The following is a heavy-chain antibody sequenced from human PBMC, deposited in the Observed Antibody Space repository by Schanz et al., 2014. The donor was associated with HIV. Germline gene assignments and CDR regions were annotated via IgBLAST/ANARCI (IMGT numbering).Heavy chain of an antibody. D-gene: IGHD5-12*01. Sequence: QVQLVQSGAEVKKPGASVKVSCKASGYTFTSYGINWVLQAPGQGLEWMGWISAYNGNTNYAQKLQGRVTMTTDTSTSTAYMDLRSLRSDDTAVYYCARGAAEMATMTPWRYWGQGTLVTVSS. CDR1: GYTFTSYG. J-gene: IGHJ4*02. CDR2: ISAYNGNT. V-gene: IGHV1-18*01. CDR3: ARGAAEMATMTPWRY.